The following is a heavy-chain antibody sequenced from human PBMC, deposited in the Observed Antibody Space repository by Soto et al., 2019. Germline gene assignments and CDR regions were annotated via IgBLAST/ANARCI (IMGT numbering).Heavy chain of an antibody. V-gene: IGHV1-24*01. CDR3: ATLTFGITGTAFDY. D-gene: IGHD1-7*01. CDR2: FDPEDGET. Sequence: VASVKVSCKVSGYTLTELSMHWVRQAPGKGLEWMGGFDPEDGETIYAQKFQGRVTMTEDTSTDTAYMELSSLRSEDTAVYYCATLTFGITGTAFDYWGQGTPVTVYS. J-gene: IGHJ4*02. CDR1: GYTLTELS.